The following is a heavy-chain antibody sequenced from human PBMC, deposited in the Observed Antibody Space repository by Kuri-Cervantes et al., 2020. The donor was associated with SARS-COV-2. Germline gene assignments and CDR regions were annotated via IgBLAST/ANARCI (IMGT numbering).Heavy chain of an antibody. V-gene: IGHV1-2*02. J-gene: IGHJ4*02. CDR2: INPNSGGT. CDR3: ARVLGSSTSCYWD. Sequence: ASVKVSCKASGYTFTGYYMHWVRQAPGQGLEWMGWINPNSGGTNYAQEFQGRVTMTRDTSISTAYMELSRLRSDDTAVYYCARVLGSSTSCYWDWGQGTLVTVSS. CDR1: GYTFTGYY. D-gene: IGHD2-2*01.